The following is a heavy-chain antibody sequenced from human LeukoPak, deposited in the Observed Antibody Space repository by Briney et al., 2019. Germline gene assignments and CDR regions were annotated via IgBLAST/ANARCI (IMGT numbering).Heavy chain of an antibody. D-gene: IGHD6-13*01. CDR2: VDGGGGGT. J-gene: IGHJ4*02. V-gene: IGHV3-23*01. CDR3: AKQSAGSAAWYSLHYDF. CDR1: GFTFSSYG. Sequence: GGSLRLSCAASGFTFSSYGMHWVRQAPGRGLEWVSSVDGGGGGTYYADSVKGRFTISRDNSKDTLYLQMNGLRAEDTAVYSCAKQSAGSAAWYSLHYDFWGQGTLVTVSS.